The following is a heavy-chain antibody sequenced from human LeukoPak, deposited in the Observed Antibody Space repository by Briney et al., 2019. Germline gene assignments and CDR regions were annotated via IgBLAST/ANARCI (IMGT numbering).Heavy chain of an antibody. CDR3: ARALGDRDDY. D-gene: IGHD3-16*01. CDR1: GFTFSDYY. J-gene: IGHJ4*02. CDR2: INSDGSST. V-gene: IGHV3-74*01. Sequence: PGGSLRLSCAASGFTFSDYYMSWIRQAPGKGLVWVSHINSDGSSTSYADSVKGRFTISRDNAKKTLYLQMNSLRAEDTAVYYCARALGDRDDYWGQGTLVTVSS.